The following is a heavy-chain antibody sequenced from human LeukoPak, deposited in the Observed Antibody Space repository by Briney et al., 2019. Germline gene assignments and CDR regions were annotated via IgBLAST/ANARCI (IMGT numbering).Heavy chain of an antibody. V-gene: IGHV3-23*01. Sequence: PGGSLRLSCAASGFTFSSYAMIWVRQAPGKGLEWVSGISGSGGVTHYADSVKGRFTISRDNSKNTLYLQMNSLRADDTAVYYCARIPGGSGSQYDYWGQGTLVIVSS. CDR1: GFTFSSYA. J-gene: IGHJ4*02. CDR2: ISGSGGVT. CDR3: ARIPGGSGSQYDY. D-gene: IGHD3-10*01.